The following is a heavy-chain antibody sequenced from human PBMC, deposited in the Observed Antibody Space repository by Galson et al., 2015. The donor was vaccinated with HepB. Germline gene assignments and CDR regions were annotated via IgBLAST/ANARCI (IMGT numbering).Heavy chain of an antibody. J-gene: IGHJ6*02. CDR3: ARFSAMTTHYYYFGMDV. Sequence: SGAEVKKPGASVNVSCKTSGYTFTNYPICWVRQAPGQGPEWMGWINTYNGYTNYAQKFQGRITITTDTSSSTAYMELRSLRSDDTAVFYCARFSAMTTHYYYFGMDVWGQGTTVTVSS. CDR2: INTYNGYT. CDR1: GYTFTNYP. V-gene: IGHV1-18*01. D-gene: IGHD1-1*01.